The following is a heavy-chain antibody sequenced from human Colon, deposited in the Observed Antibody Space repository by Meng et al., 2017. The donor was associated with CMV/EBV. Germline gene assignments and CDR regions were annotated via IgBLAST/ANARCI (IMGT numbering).Heavy chain of an antibody. D-gene: IGHD1-26*01. J-gene: IGHJ4*02. CDR2: ISYDGNNK. V-gene: IGHV3-30-3*01. CDR1: GFSFSNYA. Sequence: GGSLRLSCAASGFSFSNYAIHWVRQAPGKGLKWVAVISYDGNNKYYADSVKGRFTISRDNSKNTLYLQMNSLRAEDTAVYYCAPNIEGSYYEITTPGYWGQGTLVTVSS. CDR3: APNIEGSYYEITTPGY.